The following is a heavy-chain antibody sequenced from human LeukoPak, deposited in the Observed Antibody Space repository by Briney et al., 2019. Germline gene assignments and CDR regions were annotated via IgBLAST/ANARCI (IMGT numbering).Heavy chain of an antibody. CDR2: INADNAGT. J-gene: IGHJ4*02. CDR3: ARDRGDHDFDY. Sequence: GASVTVSCKASGYTFTGFYLHWLRQAPGQGLEWMGWINADNAGTKYAQKFQGRVTMARDTSISTAYMELSSLTSGDTAVYYCARDRGDHDFDYWGQGTLVTVSS. CDR1: GYTFTGFY. D-gene: IGHD3-3*01. V-gene: IGHV1-2*02.